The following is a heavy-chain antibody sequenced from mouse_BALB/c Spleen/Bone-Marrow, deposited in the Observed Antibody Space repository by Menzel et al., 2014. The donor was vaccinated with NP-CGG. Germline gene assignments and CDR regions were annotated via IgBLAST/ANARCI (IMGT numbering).Heavy chain of an antibody. CDR1: GYTFTSYY. V-gene: IGHV1S81*02. J-gene: IGHJ4*01. Sequence: QVQLQQSGAELVKPGASVKLSCKASGYTFTSYYMYWVKQRPGQGLEWIGEINPSNGGTNFNVKFKSKATLTVDKSSSTAYMQLSSLTSEDSAVYYCTRGGWLAMDYWGQGTSVTVSS. D-gene: IGHD2-3*01. CDR2: INPSNGGT. CDR3: TRGGWLAMDY.